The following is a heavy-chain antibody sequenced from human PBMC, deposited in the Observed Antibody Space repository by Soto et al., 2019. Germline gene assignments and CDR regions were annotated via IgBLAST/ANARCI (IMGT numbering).Heavy chain of an antibody. V-gene: IGHV5-51*01. CDR1: GYSFATYW. Sequence: GESLKISCEGSGYSFATYWIGWVRQMPGKGPEWMGIIYPDDSDTRYSPSFQGQVTISADKSINTAYLQWSSLKASDSAIYYCARQYSSSWNYYYYGVDVWGQGTTVTVSS. CDR3: ARQYSSSWNYYYYGVDV. D-gene: IGHD6-13*01. J-gene: IGHJ6*02. CDR2: IYPDDSDT.